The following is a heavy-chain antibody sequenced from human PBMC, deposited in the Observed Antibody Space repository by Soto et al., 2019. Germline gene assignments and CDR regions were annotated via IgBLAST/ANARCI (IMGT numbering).Heavy chain of an antibody. Sequence: EVQLLESGGGWVQPGGSLRLSCAASGFTFSSYAMSWVRQAPGKGLEWVSTISGSGGSTYYADSVKGRFTISRDNSKNTLYLQMNSLRAEDTAVYYCAKGGSIVLMVYANWGQGTLVTVSS. J-gene: IGHJ4*02. CDR1: GFTFSSYA. V-gene: IGHV3-23*01. CDR3: AKGGSIVLMVYAN. D-gene: IGHD2-8*01. CDR2: ISGSGGST.